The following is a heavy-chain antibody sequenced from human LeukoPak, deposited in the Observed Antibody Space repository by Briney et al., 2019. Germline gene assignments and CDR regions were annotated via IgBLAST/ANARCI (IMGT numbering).Heavy chain of an antibody. Sequence: GGSLRLSCAASGFTFRNYWMHWVRQTPGKGLVWVSRINRDGANTNYADSMKGRFTISRDNAKKTLYLEMNSLRAEDTALYYCVRDTSSYFAFWGQGTLVTVSS. CDR1: GFTFRNYW. J-gene: IGHJ4*02. CDR2: INRDGANT. V-gene: IGHV3-74*01. CDR3: VRDTSSYFAF.